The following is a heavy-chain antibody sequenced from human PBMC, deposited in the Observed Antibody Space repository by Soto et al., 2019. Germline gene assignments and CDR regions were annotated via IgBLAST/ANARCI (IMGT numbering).Heavy chain of an antibody. Sequence: GESRKISCKGSGYTFTSYWIAWVRQMPGKGLEWMGIIYPGDSDTIYSPSFQGQVTISADKSISTANLQWSSLKASDTAMYYCERGYSHGYIDYWGQGTLVTVS. D-gene: IGHD5-18*01. CDR1: GYTFTSYW. CDR2: IYPGDSDT. V-gene: IGHV5-51*01. J-gene: IGHJ4*02. CDR3: ERGYSHGYIDY.